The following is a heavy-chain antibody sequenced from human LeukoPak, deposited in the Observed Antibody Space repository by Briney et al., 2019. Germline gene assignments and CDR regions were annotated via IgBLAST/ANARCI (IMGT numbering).Heavy chain of an antibody. CDR1: GGSISDRSYY. Sequence: SETLSLTCGVSGGSISDRSYYWSWIRQSPGKGLEWLGSIYSSGSTYYNPSLQSRVTISKDTSENQFSLQLNSVTAADMAVYFCARRSIYWYFDFWGRGTLVTVSS. D-gene: IGHD3-10*01. CDR3: ARRSIYWYFDF. V-gene: IGHV4-39*01. CDR2: IYSSGST. J-gene: IGHJ2*01.